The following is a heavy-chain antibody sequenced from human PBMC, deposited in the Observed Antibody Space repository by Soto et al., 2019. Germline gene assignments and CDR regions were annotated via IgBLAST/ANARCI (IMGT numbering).Heavy chain of an antibody. V-gene: IGHV1-18*01. CDR2: ISAYNGNT. J-gene: IGHJ6*02. CDR1: GYTFTSYG. D-gene: IGHD2-15*01. Sequence: ASVKASCKASGYTFTSYGISWVRQAPGQGLEWMGWISAYNGNTNYAQKLQGRVTMTTDTSTSTAYMELRSLRSDDTAVYYCARASGSSTVVVMDVWGQGTTVTVSS. CDR3: ARASGSSTVVVMDV.